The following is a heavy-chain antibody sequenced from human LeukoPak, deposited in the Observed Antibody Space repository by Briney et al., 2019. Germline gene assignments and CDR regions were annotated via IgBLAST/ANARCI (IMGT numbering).Heavy chain of an antibody. Sequence: GGSLRLSCAASEFIFSTYWMHWVRQAPGKGLVWVSRINSDGGSTTYADSVKGRFTISRDNAKNSLFLQMNSLRGEDTAVYFCVRSRGTGPGAHFDVWGQGALVSVSS. CDR2: INSDGGST. CDR1: EFIFSTYW. D-gene: IGHD3/OR15-3a*01. J-gene: IGHJ4*02. V-gene: IGHV3-74*01. CDR3: VRSRGTGPGAHFDV.